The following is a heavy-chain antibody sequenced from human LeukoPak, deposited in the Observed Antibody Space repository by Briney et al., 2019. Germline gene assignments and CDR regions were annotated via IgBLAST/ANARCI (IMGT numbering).Heavy chain of an antibody. Sequence: GASVNVSCKASGFTLTGYYMHWVRQDPRQGLQWMGWIKPNSGDTDYAQKFRGRVTMTRDTSISTVYMELSSLRSDDTAVYYCARADSVPAGDYHYWYMDVWGKGTTVTVSS. CDR2: IKPNSGDT. V-gene: IGHV1-2*02. D-gene: IGHD2-2*01. CDR3: ARADSVPAGDYHYWYMDV. CDR1: GFTLTGYY. J-gene: IGHJ6*03.